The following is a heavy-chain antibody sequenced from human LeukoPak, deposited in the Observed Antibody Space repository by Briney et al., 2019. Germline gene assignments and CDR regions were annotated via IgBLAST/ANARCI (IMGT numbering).Heavy chain of an antibody. J-gene: IGHJ4*02. D-gene: IGHD3-22*01. Sequence: ASVKVSCKASGYTFTGYYMHWVRQAPGQGLEWMGWINPNSGGTNYAQKFQGRVTMTRDTSISTVYMELSRLRSDDTAVYYCARLRIYYDSSGLLRGFDYWGQGTLVTVSS. V-gene: IGHV1-2*02. CDR3: ARLRIYYDSSGLLRGFDY. CDR1: GYTFTGYY. CDR2: INPNSGGT.